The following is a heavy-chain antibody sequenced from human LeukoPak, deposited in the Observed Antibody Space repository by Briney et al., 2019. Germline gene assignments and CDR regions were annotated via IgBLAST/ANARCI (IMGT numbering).Heavy chain of an antibody. CDR2: IYSDNT. J-gene: IGHJ4*02. V-gene: IGHV3-53*01. Sequence: WGSLRLSCTVSGFTVSSNSMSRVRQAPGKGLERVSFIYSDNTHYSDSVKGRFTISRDNSKNTLYLQMNSLRAEDTAVYYCARRAGAYSHPYDYWGQGTLVTVSS. CDR1: GFTVSSNS. D-gene: IGHD4/OR15-4a*01. CDR3: ARRAGAYSHPYDY.